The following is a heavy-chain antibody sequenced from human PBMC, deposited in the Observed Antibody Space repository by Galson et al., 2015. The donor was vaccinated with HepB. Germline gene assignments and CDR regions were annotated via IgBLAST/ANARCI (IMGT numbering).Heavy chain of an antibody. D-gene: IGHD3-3*01. CDR1: GFTFSSYA. CDR3: AKDLPRSGVGD. Sequence: SLRLSCAASGFTFSSYAMSWVRQPPGKGLEWLAVISYDGSQKYYADSVKGRLTISRDNSKNNLYLHMNSLTAEDTAVYYCAKDLPRSGVGDWGQGTLVTVSS. V-gene: IGHV3-30*18. CDR2: ISYDGSQK. J-gene: IGHJ4*02.